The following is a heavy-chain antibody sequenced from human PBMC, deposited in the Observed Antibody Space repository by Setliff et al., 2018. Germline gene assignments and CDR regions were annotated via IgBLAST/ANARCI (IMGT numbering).Heavy chain of an antibody. CDR2: IWDDGGNK. D-gene: IGHD2-15*01. CDR3: ARTCSGSGCYAGLES. Sequence: PGESLKISCAASGFTFSTYRMHRVRQAPGKGLEWVAVIWDDGGNKYHADSVKGRFTISRDNSKNTLYLQMNSLRPEDTAVYYCARTCSGSGCYAGLESWGQGTPVTVSS. J-gene: IGHJ4*02. CDR1: GFTFSTYR. V-gene: IGHV3-33*08.